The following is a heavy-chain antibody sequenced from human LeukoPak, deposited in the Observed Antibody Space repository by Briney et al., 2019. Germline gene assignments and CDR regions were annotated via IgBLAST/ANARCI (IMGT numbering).Heavy chain of an antibody. CDR1: GGSISSYY. CDR2: IYYSGST. Sequence: SETLSLTCTVSGGSISSYYWSWIRQPPGRGLEWVGYIYYSGSTNYNPSLKSRVTISVDTSKNQFSLKLSSVTAADTAVYYCARAGGYSPGYQDYWGQGTLVTVSS. J-gene: IGHJ4*02. CDR3: ARAGGYSPGYQDY. D-gene: IGHD5-18*01. V-gene: IGHV4-59*08.